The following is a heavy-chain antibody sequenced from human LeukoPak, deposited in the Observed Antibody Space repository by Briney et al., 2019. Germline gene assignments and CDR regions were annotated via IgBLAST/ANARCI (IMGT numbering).Heavy chain of an antibody. CDR3: ARAAVAGTHYYYYMDV. CDR1: GGSISSYY. Sequence: PSETLSLTCTVSGGSISSYYWSWIRQPPGKGLEWIGYIYTSGSTNYNPSLKSRVTISVDTSKNQFSLKLSSVAAADTAVYYCARAAVAGTHYYYYMDVWGKGTTVTVSS. V-gene: IGHV4-4*09. J-gene: IGHJ6*03. D-gene: IGHD6-19*01. CDR2: IYTSGST.